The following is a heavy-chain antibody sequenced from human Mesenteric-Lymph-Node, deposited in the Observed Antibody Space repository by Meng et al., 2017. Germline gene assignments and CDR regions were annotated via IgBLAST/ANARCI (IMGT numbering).Heavy chain of an antibody. CDR2: IIPIFGTA. CDR1: GGTFSSYA. V-gene: IGHV1-69*06. J-gene: IGHJ6*02. CDR3: ARVAEIAVAGNYGMDL. D-gene: IGHD6-19*01. Sequence: SVKVSCKASGGTFSSYAISWVRQAPGQGLEWMGGIIPIFGTANYAQKFQGRVTITADKSTSTAYMELSSLRSEDTAVYYCARVAEIAVAGNYGMDLWGQGTTVTVSS.